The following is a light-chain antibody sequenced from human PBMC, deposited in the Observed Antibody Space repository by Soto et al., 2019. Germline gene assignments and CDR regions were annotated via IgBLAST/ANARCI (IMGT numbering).Light chain of an antibody. CDR2: ATS. CDR3: QQGYSAQYT. CDR1: QNVASF. Sequence: DIQMTQSPSSLSASVRDRVSFTCRAGQNVASFVNWYQQKPGKAPRLLVYATSNLQSGVPSRSSGSVSGTEFTLTISSLQPEDFATYFCQQGYSAQYTFGQGTKLEIK. V-gene: IGKV1-39*01. J-gene: IGKJ2*01.